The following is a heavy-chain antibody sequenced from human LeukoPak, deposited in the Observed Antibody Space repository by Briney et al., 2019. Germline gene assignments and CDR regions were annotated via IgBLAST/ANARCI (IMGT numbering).Heavy chain of an antibody. Sequence: PGGSLRLSCAASGFTFSSYWMSWVRQAPGKGLEGVPNINQDGSEKYYVDSVKGRFTISRDNAKNSLYLQMNSLRAEDTAVYYCARASYSSSWYYFDYWGQGTLVTVSS. CDR3: ARASYSSSWYYFDY. J-gene: IGHJ4*02. V-gene: IGHV3-7*01. CDR2: INQDGSEK. D-gene: IGHD6-13*01. CDR1: GFTFSSYW.